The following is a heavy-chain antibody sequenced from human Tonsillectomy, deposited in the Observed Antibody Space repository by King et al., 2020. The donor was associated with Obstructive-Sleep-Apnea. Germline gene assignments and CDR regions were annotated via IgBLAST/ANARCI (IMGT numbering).Heavy chain of an antibody. CDR3: ARELAIITFGGVIDEYYFDY. D-gene: IGHD3-16*02. J-gene: IGHJ4*02. CDR2: ISAYNGNT. Sequence: VQLVQSGAEVKKPGASVKVSCKASGYTFTSYGISWVRQAPGQGLEWMGWISAYNGNTNYAQKRQGRVTITTDTSTSTAYMGLRSLRSDDTAVYYCARELAIITFGGVIDEYYFDYWGQGTLVTVSS. CDR1: GYTFTSYG. V-gene: IGHV1-18*04.